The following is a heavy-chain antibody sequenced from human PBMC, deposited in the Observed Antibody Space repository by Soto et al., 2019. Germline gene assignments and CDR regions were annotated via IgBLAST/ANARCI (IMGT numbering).Heavy chain of an antibody. CDR1: GGSISSSSHF. Sequence: SETLSLTCTVSGGSISSSSHFWGWIRQPPGKGLEWIGSIYYSGSTYSNPSLKSRVTISVDTSKNQFSLKLNFVTAADTSVYYCARLQQQLVLWGQGTLVTVSS. CDR2: IYYSGST. D-gene: IGHD6-13*01. J-gene: IGHJ4*02. V-gene: IGHV4-39*01. CDR3: ARLQQQLVL.